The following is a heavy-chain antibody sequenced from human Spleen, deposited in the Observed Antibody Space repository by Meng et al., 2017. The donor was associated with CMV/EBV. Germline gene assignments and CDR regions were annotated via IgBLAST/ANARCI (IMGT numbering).Heavy chain of an antibody. CDR2: INHSGST. CDR3: ARGTMVRGVIMKATDDY. V-gene: IGHV4-34*01. Sequence: GGSFSGYYWSWLRQPPGKGLGWIGKINHSGSTNYNPSLKSRVTISVDTSKNQFSLKLSSVTAADTAVYYCARGTMVRGVIMKATDDYWGQGTLVTVSS. CDR1: GGSFSGYY. D-gene: IGHD3-10*01. J-gene: IGHJ4*02.